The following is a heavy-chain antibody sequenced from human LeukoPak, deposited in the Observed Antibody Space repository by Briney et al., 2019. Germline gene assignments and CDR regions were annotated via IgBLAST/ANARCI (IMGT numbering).Heavy chain of an antibody. CDR2: INQDGSEK. V-gene: IGHV3-7*01. CDR1: DFTYIGYW. CDR3: ARDGFVGAADY. Sequence: PGGSLRLSRAATDFTYIGYWMNWLRQAPGKGPERVANINQDGSEKHYVYSVKGRFTISRDNAKNSLFLQMNSLRVEDTAVFYCARDGFVGAADYWGQGTLVTVSS. D-gene: IGHD6-13*01. J-gene: IGHJ4*02.